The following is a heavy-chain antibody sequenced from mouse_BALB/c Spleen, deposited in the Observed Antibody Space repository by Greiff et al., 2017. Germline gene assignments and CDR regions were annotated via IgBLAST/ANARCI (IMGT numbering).Heavy chain of an antibody. CDR2: ISNGGGST. J-gene: IGHJ3*01. V-gene: IGHV5-12-2*01. D-gene: IGHD2-12*01. CDR1: GFTFSSYT. CDR3: ARDDGGAWFAY. Sequence: EVKLVESGGGLVQPGGSLKLSCAASGFTFSSYTMSWVRQTPEKRLEWVAYISNGGGSTYYPDTVKGRFTISRDNAKNTLYLQMSSLKSEDTAMYYCARDDGGAWFAYWGQGTLVTVSA.